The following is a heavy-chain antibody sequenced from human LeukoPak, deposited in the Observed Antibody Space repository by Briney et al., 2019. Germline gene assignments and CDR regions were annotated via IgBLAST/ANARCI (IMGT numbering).Heavy chain of an antibody. D-gene: IGHD3-3*01. V-gene: IGHV4-59*01. CDR1: GGSISSYY. CDR3: ARGDFWSGYYTFDY. Sequence: SETLSLTCTVSGGSISSYYWSWIRQPPGKGLEWIGYIYYSGSTNYNPSLKSRVTISVDTSKNQFSLKLSSVTAADTAVYYCARGDFWSGYYTFDYWGQGTLVTVSS. J-gene: IGHJ4*02. CDR2: IYYSGST.